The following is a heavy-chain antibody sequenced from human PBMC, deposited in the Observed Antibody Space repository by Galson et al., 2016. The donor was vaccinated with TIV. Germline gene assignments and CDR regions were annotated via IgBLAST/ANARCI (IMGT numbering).Heavy chain of an antibody. CDR3: VKYDSSGYYYGNFDS. Sequence: SLRLSCAASGFTFSSYAMSWVRQAPGKGLEWVSVISGGGGSTYYADSVKGRFTISRDNSKNTVYLQMSSLRAEDTAVYYCVKYDSSGYYYGNFDSWGQGTLVIVSS. V-gene: IGHV3-23*01. D-gene: IGHD3-22*01. J-gene: IGHJ4*02. CDR2: ISGGGGST. CDR1: GFTFSSYA.